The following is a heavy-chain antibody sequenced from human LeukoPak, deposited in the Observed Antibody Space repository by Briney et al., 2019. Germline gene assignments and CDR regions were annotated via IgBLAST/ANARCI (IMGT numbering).Heavy chain of an antibody. CDR1: GFTFSSYA. J-gene: IGHJ4*02. CDR2: ISGSGGST. CDR3: AKDYYDILTGQPLSFGY. Sequence: GGSLRLSCAASGFTFSSYAMSWVRQAPGKGLEWVSAISGSGGSTYYADSVKGRFTISRDNSKNTLYLQMHSLRVEDRARYYCAKDYYDILTGQPLSFGYWGQGTLVTVSS. V-gene: IGHV3-23*01. D-gene: IGHD3-9*01.